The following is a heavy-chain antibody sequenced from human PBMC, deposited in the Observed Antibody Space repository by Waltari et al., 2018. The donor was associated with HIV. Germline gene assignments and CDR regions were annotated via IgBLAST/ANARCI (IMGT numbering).Heavy chain of an antibody. CDR3: ATGQQVWETWSQLDY. V-gene: IGHV3-30*03. D-gene: IGHD1-1*01. CDR2: ISFDGSNK. J-gene: IGHJ4*02. CDR1: GFTFRNYG. Sequence: QVQLVESGGGVVQPGRSLRLSCAASGFTFRNYGMHWVRQAPGKGLEWVAFISFDGSNKYDADSVRGRFTISRDNSKKKVFLQMNSLRLDDSALYYCATGQQVWETWSQLDYWGQGTLVIVSS.